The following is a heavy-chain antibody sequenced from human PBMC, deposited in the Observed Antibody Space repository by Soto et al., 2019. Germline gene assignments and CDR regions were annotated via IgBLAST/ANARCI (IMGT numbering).Heavy chain of an antibody. D-gene: IGHD4-17*01. V-gene: IGHV3-21*01. Sequence: GGSLRLSCAASGFTFSGYSMNWVRQAPGKGLEWVSSISSSSSYIYYADSVKGRFTISRDNAKNSPYLQMNSLRAEDTAVYYCARVHDYGDYLPDYWGQGTLVTVPQ. CDR2: ISSSSSYI. CDR3: ARVHDYGDYLPDY. J-gene: IGHJ4*02. CDR1: GFTFSGYS.